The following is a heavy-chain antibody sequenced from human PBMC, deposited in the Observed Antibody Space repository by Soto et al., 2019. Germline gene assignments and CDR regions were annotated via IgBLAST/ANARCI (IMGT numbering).Heavy chain of an antibody. J-gene: IGHJ5*02. Sequence: WEPLSLTCAVYGGSFSGYYWSWIRQPPGRGLEWIGEIAHSGITNYNPSLKSRVTISLDTSKNQFSLKLSSVTAADTAVYYWARDRSGGYNWFDPWGQGALVTSPQ. D-gene: IGHD3-10*01. CDR2: IAHSGIT. CDR3: ARDRSGGYNWFDP. CDR1: GGSFSGYY. V-gene: IGHV4-34*01.